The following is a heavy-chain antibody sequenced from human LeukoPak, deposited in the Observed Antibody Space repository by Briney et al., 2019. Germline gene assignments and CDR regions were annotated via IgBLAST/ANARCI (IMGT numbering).Heavy chain of an antibody. CDR3: ARRGGYEVDYYYYYMDV. Sequence: SETLSLTCAVSGYSISSGYYWGWIRQPPGKGLEWIGSIYHSGSTYYNPSLKSRVTISVDTSKNQFSLKLSSVTAADTAVYYYARRGGYEVDYYYYYMDVWGKGTTVTVSS. J-gene: IGHJ6*03. CDR2: IYHSGST. CDR1: GYSISSGYY. D-gene: IGHD5-12*01. V-gene: IGHV4-38-2*01.